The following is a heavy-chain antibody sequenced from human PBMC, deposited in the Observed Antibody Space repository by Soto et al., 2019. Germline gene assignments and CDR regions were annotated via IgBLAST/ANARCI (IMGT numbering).Heavy chain of an antibody. V-gene: IGHV3-30*18. CDR2: ISYDGSNK. Sequence: QVQLVESGGGVVQPGRSLRLSCAASGFTFSSYGMHWVRQAPGKGLEWVAVISYDGSNKYYADSVKGRFTISRDNSKNTLYLQMNSLRAEDTAVYYCAKDLLTVTTRYYYGMDVWGQGTTVTVSS. CDR1: GFTFSSYG. J-gene: IGHJ6*02. CDR3: AKDLLTVTTRYYYGMDV. D-gene: IGHD4-17*01.